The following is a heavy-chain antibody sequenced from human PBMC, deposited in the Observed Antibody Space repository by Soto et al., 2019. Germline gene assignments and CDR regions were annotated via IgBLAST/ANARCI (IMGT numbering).Heavy chain of an antibody. V-gene: IGHV3-23*01. CDR3: ASLYDCSSTSCYGAARQL. D-gene: IGHD2-2*01. CDR1: GFTFSSYA. CDR2: ISGGGGST. Sequence: GGSLRLSCAASGFTFSSYAMSWVRQAPGKGLEWVSAISGGGGSTYYADSVKGRFTISRDNSKNTLYLQMNSLRAEDTAVYYCASLYDCSSTSCYGAARQLWGQGTLVTVSS. J-gene: IGHJ4*02.